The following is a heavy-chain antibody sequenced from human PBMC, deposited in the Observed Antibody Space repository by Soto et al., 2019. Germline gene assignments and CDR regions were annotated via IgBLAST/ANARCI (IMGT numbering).Heavy chain of an antibody. CDR2: IYYSGST. CDR1: GGSISSGDYY. J-gene: IGHJ4*02. D-gene: IGHD3-22*01. CDR3: ASISVTYYYDSSGYVDY. V-gene: IGHV4-30-4*01. Sequence: QVQLQESGPGLVKPSQTLSLTCTVSGGSISSGDYYWSWIRQPPGRGLEWIGYIYYSGSTYYNPSLKNRVTISVDASKTQFSLKLSSVTAADTAVYYCASISVTYYYDSSGYVDYWGQGTLVTVSS.